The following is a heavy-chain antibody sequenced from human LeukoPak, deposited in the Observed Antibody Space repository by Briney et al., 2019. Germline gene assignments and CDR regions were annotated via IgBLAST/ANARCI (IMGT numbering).Heavy chain of an antibody. V-gene: IGHV1-69*05. D-gene: IGHD2-21*02. J-gene: IGHJ4*02. CDR2: IIPIFGTA. CDR1: GGTFSSYA. Sequence: SVKVSCKASGGTFSSYAISWVRQAPGQGLEWMGGIIPIFGTANYAQKFQGRVTNTTDESTSTAYMELSSPRSEDTAVYYCAICGGDCREYYFDYWGQGTLVTVSS. CDR3: AICGGDCREYYFDY.